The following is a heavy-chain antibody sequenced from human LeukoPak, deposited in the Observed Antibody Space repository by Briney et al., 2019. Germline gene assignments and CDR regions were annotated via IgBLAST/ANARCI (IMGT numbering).Heavy chain of an antibody. CDR1: GVTFSSDA. CDR3: AKDTQTDYDFWSGPDY. J-gene: IGHJ4*02. Sequence: PGGSLRLSCAASGVTFSSDAMSWVRQAPGKGLEWVSPISGSGGSTYYADSVKGRFTISRDNSKNTLYLQMNSLRAEDTAVYYCAKDTQTDYDFWSGPDYWGQGTLVTVSS. D-gene: IGHD3-3*01. V-gene: IGHV3-23*01. CDR2: ISGSGGST.